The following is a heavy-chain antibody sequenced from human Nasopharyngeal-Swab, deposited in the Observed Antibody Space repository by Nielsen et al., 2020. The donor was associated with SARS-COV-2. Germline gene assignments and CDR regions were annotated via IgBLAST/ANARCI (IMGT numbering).Heavy chain of an antibody. CDR1: GFIFRTYG. V-gene: IGHV3-33*01. CDR2: IWYDGSTK. J-gene: IGHJ1*01. CDR3: ARDLAVAGTEGGEYFQH. D-gene: IGHD6-19*01. Sequence: GESLKISCAASGFIFRTYGMHWVRQSPEKGLEWVAAIWYDGSTKYYADSVKGRFTISRDNSQNTMYLEMNSMRAEDTTVYYCARDLAVAGTEGGEYFQHWGQGTLVTDSS.